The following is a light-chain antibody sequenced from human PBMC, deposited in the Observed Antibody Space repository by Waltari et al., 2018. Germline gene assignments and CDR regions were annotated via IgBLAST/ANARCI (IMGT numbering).Light chain of an antibody. J-gene: IGLJ3*02. CDR2: VVS. CDR1: SSDVGGYNY. V-gene: IGLV2-14*01. Sequence: QSALTQPASVSGSPGQSITISCTGTSSDVGGYNYVSWYQQHPGKAPNLMIYVVSNRPSGVSNRFSGSKSGNTASLTISGLQAEDEGDYYCSSYTSSNTLVFGGGTKLTVL. CDR3: SSYTSSNTLV.